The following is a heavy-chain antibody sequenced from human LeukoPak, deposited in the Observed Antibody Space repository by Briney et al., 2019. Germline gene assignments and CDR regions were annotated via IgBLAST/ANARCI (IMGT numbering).Heavy chain of an antibody. CDR1: GFTFSSYW. J-gene: IGHJ4*02. CDR3: ARRAYSSSSPPFDY. CDR2: INSDGSST. D-gene: IGHD6-6*01. Sequence: GGSLRLSCAASGFTFSSYWMHWVRQAPGKGLVWVSHINSDGSSTTYANSVKGRFTISRDNAKNTLYLQMNSLRAEDTAVYYCARRAYSSSSPPFDYRGKGTLVTVSS. V-gene: IGHV3-74*01.